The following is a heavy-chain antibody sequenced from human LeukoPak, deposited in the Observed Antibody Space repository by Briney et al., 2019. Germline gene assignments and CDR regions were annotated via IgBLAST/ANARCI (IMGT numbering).Heavy chain of an antibody. J-gene: IGHJ4*02. Sequence: PGESLRLSCAASGFTVSSNYMSWVRQAPGKGLEWVSVSYSSGSTYYAVSVKGRFTISRHNSKNTLYLQMNSLRAEDTAVYYCARANTVWFGELLPNGGYYFDYWGQGTLVTVSS. CDR2: SYSSGST. D-gene: IGHD3-10*01. CDR3: ARANTVWFGELLPNGGYYFDY. CDR1: GFTVSSNY. V-gene: IGHV3-66*01.